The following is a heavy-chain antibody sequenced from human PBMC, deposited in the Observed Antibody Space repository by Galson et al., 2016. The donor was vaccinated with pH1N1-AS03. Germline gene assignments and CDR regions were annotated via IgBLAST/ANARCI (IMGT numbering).Heavy chain of an antibody. D-gene: IGHD3-10*01. J-gene: IGHJ4*02. CDR2: ISPISGSA. V-gene: IGHV1-69*06. CDR3: ARGLTYHFGSGSVF. Sequence: GLEWMGGISPISGSANHAQKFQGRVTITADIFTNTVYMELSSLRSEDTAVYYCARGLTYHFGSGSVFWGQGTLVTVSS.